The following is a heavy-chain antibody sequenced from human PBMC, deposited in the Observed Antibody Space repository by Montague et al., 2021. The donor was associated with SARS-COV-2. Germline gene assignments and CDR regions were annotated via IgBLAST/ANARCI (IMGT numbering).Heavy chain of an antibody. V-gene: IGHV4-38-2*02. CDR2: IYHSGST. J-gene: IGHJ4*02. Sequence: ETLSLTCTVSGYSISSGYYWGWIRQPPGKGLEWIGSIYHSGSTYYNPPLKSRVTISVDTSKNQLSLKLSSVTAADTAVYYCARSQDCSTTSCHFDYWGQGTLVTVSS. D-gene: IGHD2-2*01. CDR3: ARSQDCSTTSCHFDY. CDR1: GYSISSGYY.